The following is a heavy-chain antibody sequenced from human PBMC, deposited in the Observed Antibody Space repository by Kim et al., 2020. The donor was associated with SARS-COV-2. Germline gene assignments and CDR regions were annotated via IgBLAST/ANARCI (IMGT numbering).Heavy chain of an antibody. Sequence: GGSLRLSCAASGFTFSSYAMSWVRQAPGKGLEWVSAISGSGGSTYYADSVKGRFTISRDNSKNTLYLQMNSLRAEDTAVYYCAKYRSSVVAFAPIDYWGQGTLVTVSS. CDR2: ISGSGGST. D-gene: IGHD2-15*01. J-gene: IGHJ4*02. V-gene: IGHV3-23*01. CDR1: GFTFSSYA. CDR3: AKYRSSVVAFAPIDY.